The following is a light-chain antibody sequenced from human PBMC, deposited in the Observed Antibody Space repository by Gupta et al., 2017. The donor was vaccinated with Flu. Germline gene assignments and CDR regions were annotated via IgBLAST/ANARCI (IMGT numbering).Light chain of an antibody. Sequence: QPVVTQEPTLTVSPGGTVTLTCASSAGPVTADYYPYWFQQKPGQAPRALVHGPNTRHAWTPARFSGYLLGGKAALTVSGVEPDDEADYYCGLWYGGGYVFGSGTKVTVL. V-gene: IGLV7-43*01. CDR2: GPN. CDR3: GLWYGGGYV. CDR1: AGPVTADYY. J-gene: IGLJ1*01.